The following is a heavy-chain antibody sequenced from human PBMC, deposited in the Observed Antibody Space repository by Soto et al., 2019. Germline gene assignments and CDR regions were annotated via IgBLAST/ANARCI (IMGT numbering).Heavy chain of an antibody. V-gene: IGHV3-23*01. J-gene: IGHJ6*03. D-gene: IGHD7-27*01. CDR1: GFTFTNYA. Sequence: GGSLRLSCAASGFTFTNYAMSWVRLAPGQRLEWVSTIPASGCHKLPAEYADSVKGRFTISRDNSKDTLYLQMDILRAEDTAVYYGTKEIASDWGYMDFWRQGTTVTVSS. CDR3: TKEIASDWGYMDF. CDR2: IPASGCHKLPA.